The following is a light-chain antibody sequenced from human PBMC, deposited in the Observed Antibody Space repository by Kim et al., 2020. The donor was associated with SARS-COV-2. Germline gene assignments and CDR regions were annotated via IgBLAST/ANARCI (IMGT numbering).Light chain of an antibody. CDR2: REN. CDR1: IVDRS. V-gene: IGLV3-9*02. CDR3: QVWDTRTVL. J-gene: IGLJ2*01. Sequence: SVAPGQTARIAGGGDIVDRSVHWYQQKPGQAPVLLIYRENNRPSGIPERFSGSDSGNTATLTISGAQDGDEADYYCQVWDTRTVLFGGGTQLTVL.